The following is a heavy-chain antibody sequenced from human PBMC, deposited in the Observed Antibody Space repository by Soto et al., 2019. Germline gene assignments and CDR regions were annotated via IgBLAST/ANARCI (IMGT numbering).Heavy chain of an antibody. D-gene: IGHD3-10*01. CDR1: GGSISSAGYN. Sequence: QVQLQESGPGLLKPSQTLSLTCTVSGGSISSAGYNWSWIRQHPGKGLEWIGYIFYSGSTYYNPSLKSRVTLSXDXYEXQFSLKLSSVTAADTAVYYCARYGSGTYYPTTFDYWGQGTLVTVSS. V-gene: IGHV4-31*03. CDR2: IFYSGST. CDR3: ARYGSGTYYPTTFDY. J-gene: IGHJ4*02.